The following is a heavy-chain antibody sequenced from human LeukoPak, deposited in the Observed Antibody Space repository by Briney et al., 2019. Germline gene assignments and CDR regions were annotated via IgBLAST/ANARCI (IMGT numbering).Heavy chain of an antibody. CDR2: ISSTSVSI. D-gene: IGHD3-22*01. V-gene: IGHV3-48*04. CDR3: AAIVVVSKFDY. J-gene: IGHJ4*02. Sequence: GGSLRLSCAASGFAFSSYTMNWVRQAPGKGLEWVSYISSTSVSIFYADSVKGRFTISRDNAKNSLYLQMNSLRAEDTAVYYCAAIVVVSKFDYWGQGTLVTVSS. CDR1: GFAFSSYT.